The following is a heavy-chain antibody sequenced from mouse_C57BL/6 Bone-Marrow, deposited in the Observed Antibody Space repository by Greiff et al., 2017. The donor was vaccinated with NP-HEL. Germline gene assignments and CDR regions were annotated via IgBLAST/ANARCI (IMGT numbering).Heavy chain of an antibody. V-gene: IGHV5-12*01. D-gene: IGHD1-1*01. Sequence: EVKLVESGGGLVQPGGSLKLSCAASGFTFSDYYMYWVRQTPEKRLEWVAYISNGGGSTYYPDTVKGRFTISRDNAKNTLYLQMSRLKTEDTAMYYCARRGYILLPCNYAMDYWGQGTSVTVSS. J-gene: IGHJ4*01. CDR3: ARRGYILLPCNYAMDY. CDR1: GFTFSDYY. CDR2: ISNGGGST.